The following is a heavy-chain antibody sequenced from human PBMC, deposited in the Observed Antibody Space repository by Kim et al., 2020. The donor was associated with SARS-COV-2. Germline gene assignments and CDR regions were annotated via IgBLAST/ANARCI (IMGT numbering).Heavy chain of an antibody. J-gene: IGHJ4*02. CDR3: ARLVRSSGWPFDY. Sequence: YNPSLKSRVTISVDTSKNQFSLQLNSVTAADTAVYYCARLVRSSGWPFDYWGQGTLVTVSS. V-gene: IGHV4-30-2*04. D-gene: IGHD6-19*01.